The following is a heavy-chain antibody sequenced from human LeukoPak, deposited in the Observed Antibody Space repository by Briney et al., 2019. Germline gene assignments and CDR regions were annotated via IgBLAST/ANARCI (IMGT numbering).Heavy chain of an antibody. CDR3: ARVPSGRWFDP. Sequence: SETLSLTCTVSGGSISSYYWSWIRQPPGKGLEWIGYIYYSGNTNYNPSLKSRVTISVDTSKNQFSLKLSSVTAADTAVYYCARVPSGRWFDPWGQGTLVTVSS. CDR2: IYYSGNT. J-gene: IGHJ5*02. CDR1: GGSISSYY. V-gene: IGHV4-59*01.